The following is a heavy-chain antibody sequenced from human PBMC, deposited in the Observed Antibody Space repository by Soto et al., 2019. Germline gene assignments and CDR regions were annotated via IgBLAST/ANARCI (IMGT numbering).Heavy chain of an antibody. CDR3: ARHRGSYGGEYYFDY. D-gene: IGHD5-18*01. Sequence: SETLSLTCTVSADSISSSSYFWGWIRQPPGKGLEWIGTIYYSGSTSYNPSLKSRVTISLDTSKNQFSLRLTSVTAADTAVYHCARHRGSYGGEYYFDYWGQGTLVTVSS. J-gene: IGHJ4*02. CDR2: IYYSGST. V-gene: IGHV4-39*01. CDR1: ADSISSSSYF.